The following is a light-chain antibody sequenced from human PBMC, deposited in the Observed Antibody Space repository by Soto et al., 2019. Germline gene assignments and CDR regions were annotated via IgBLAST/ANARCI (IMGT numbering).Light chain of an antibody. V-gene: IGKV3-20*01. J-gene: IGKJ1*01. CDR2: GAS. CDR3: QHYGTSPRT. CDR1: QSVTNNY. Sequence: EIVLTQSPGTLSLSPGERATLSCRASQSVTNNYLAWYQQKPGQAPRLLLYGASSRATDVPDRFSGSGSGKDFTLTINRLEPEDFAVYYCQHYGTSPRTFGPGTKVEIK.